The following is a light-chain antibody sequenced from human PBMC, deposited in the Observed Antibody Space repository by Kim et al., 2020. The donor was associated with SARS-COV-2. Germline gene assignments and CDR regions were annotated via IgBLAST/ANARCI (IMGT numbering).Light chain of an antibody. CDR2: GAS. J-gene: IGKJ1*01. CDR3: QQYNTAWT. CDR1: QSVSSSY. V-gene: IGKV3-20*01. Sequence: LSPGERATLSCRASQSVSSSYLAWYQQKPGQAPRLLIYGASSRATGIPDRFSGSGSGTDFTLTISRLEPEDFAVYYCQQYNTAWTFGQGTKVDIK.